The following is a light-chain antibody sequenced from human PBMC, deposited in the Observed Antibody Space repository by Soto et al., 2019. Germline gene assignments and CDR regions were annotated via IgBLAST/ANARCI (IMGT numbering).Light chain of an antibody. Sequence: VLTQTPLSSPVTIGQSASFSCRSNESLVHTNGDIYFNWLQQRPGQPTRLLIYKISERFSGVPDRFSGSGAGTDITLKIRRVEAEDVGVYYCMQATHFPRTFGQGTRVEIQ. V-gene: IGKV2-24*01. CDR1: ESLVHTNGDIY. CDR3: MQATHFPRT. J-gene: IGKJ1*01. CDR2: KIS.